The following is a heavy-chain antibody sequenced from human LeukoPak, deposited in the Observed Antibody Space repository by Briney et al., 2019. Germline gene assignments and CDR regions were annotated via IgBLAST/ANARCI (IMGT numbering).Heavy chain of an antibody. CDR2: INQDGSEK. CDR3: ARDIYGGHDY. CDR1: GFTFSNYW. D-gene: IGHD2-21*01. V-gene: IGHV3-7*04. J-gene: IGHJ4*02. Sequence: GGSLRLSCAASGFTFSNYWMSWVRQAPGNGLEWVANINQDGSEKSYVDSVEGRFTISRDNAKKSLYLHVNSLRAEDTAVYYCARDIYGGHDYWGQGTLLTVSS.